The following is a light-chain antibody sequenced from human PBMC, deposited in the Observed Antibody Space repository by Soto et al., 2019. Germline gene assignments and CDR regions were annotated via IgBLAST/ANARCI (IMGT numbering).Light chain of an antibody. J-gene: IGKJ5*01. CDR1: QRISTW. CDR2: GAS. Sequence: QMTQSPSSGAASVGDRVTITCLASQRISTWLAWYQQKAGKAPNLLIYGASNLHSGVPSRFSGSGSGTNFTLTISSLQPEDFATYYCQQPNSFPITFGQGTRLEIK. V-gene: IGKV1-12*01. CDR3: QQPNSFPIT.